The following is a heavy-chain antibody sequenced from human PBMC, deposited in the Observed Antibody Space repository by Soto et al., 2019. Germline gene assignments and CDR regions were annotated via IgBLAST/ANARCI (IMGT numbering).Heavy chain of an antibody. CDR2: LYYGRSA. CDR3: ALRSMAVVPEY. D-gene: IGHD3-22*01. CDR1: GDSISTYY. J-gene: IGHJ4*02. V-gene: IGHV4-59*01. Sequence: QVQLQESGPGLVKPSETLSLTCAVSGDSISTYYCMWIRQPPGKGLESIGYLYYGRSANYNPSLKSRVTLSVDTSTNQCPLTLSSMTAADTAVYYCALRSMAVVPEYWGQGTLVTVSS.